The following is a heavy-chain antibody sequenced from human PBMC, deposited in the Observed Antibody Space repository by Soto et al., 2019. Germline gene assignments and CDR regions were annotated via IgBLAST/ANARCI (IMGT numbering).Heavy chain of an antibody. V-gene: IGHV4-30-4*01. D-gene: IGHD3-10*01. CDR1: GCSISRGDYY. J-gene: IGHJ6*02. CDR2: IYYSGST. CDR3: ARDSGELCRGYYYYYGMDV. Sequence: PAETLSLTCTVSGCSISRGDYYWSWIRQPPGKGLEWIGYIYYSGSTYYNPSLKSRVTISVDTSKNQFSLKLSSVTAADTAVYYCARDSGELCRGYYYYYGMDVWGQGTTVTVSS.